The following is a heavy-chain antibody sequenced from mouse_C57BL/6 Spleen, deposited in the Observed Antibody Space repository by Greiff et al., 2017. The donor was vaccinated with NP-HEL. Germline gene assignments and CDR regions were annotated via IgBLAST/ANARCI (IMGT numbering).Heavy chain of an antibody. J-gene: IGHJ4*01. D-gene: IGHD2-3*01. Sequence: EVKLMESEGGLVQPGSSMKLSCTASGFTFSDYYMAWVRQVPEKGLEWVANINYDGSSTYYLDSLKSRFIISRDNAKNILYLQMSSLKSEDTVTYYCARVFYSRAMDYWGQGTSVTVSS. CDR1: GFTFSDYY. V-gene: IGHV5-16*01. CDR2: INYDGSST. CDR3: ARVFYSRAMDY.